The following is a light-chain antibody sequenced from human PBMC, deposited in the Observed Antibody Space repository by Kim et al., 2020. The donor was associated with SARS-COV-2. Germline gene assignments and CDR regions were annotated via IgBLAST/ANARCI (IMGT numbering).Light chain of an antibody. CDR3: AAWDGGV. CDR1: SSNIGSNT. Sequence: SGTPGQRVTISCSGSSSNIGSNTVNWYQQLPGTAPKLLIYSNNQRPSGVPDRFSGSKSGTSASLAISGLQSEDEADYYCAAWDGGVFGTGTKVTVL. CDR2: SNN. J-gene: IGLJ1*01. V-gene: IGLV1-44*01.